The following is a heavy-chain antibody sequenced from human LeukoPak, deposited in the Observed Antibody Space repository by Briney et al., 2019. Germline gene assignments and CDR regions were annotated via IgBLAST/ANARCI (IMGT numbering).Heavy chain of an antibody. Sequence: GGSLRLSCAASGFTFSSYAMSWVRQAPGKGLEGVSAISGSGGSTYYADSVKGRFTISRDNSKNTLYLQMNSLRAEDTAVYYCAKDRQSIVVVIIDYWGQGTLVTVSS. CDR2: ISGSGGST. V-gene: IGHV3-23*01. CDR1: GFTFSSYA. J-gene: IGHJ4*02. CDR3: AKDRQSIVVVIIDY. D-gene: IGHD3-22*01.